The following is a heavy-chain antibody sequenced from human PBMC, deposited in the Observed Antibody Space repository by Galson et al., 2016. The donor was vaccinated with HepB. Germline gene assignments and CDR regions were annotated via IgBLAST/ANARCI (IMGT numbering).Heavy chain of an antibody. CDR2: ISGGGGST. J-gene: IGHJ4*02. Sequence: SLRLSCAASGFTFNNYAMSWVRQAPGKGLEWVSAISGGGGSTYYANSVQGRFTISRDNSKNTLYLQMNSLRAEDTALYYCAQYLDYYDSTGVDYWGQGTLVTVSS. CDR1: GFTFNNYA. D-gene: IGHD3-22*01. V-gene: IGHV3-23*01. CDR3: AQYLDYYDSTGVDY.